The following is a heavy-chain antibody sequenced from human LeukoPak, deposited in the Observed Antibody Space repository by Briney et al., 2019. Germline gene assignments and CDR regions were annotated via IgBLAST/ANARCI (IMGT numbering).Heavy chain of an antibody. J-gene: IGHJ5*02. CDR2: MNPNSGNT. Sequence: ASVKVSCKASGYTFTSYDINWVRQATGQGLEWMGWMNPNSGNTGYAQKFQGRVAITRNTSISTAYMEPSSLRSEDTAVYYCARGLAVVVPAAIHWFDPWGQGTLVTVSS. D-gene: IGHD2-2*01. CDR3: ARGLAVVVPAAIHWFDP. V-gene: IGHV1-8*03. CDR1: GYTFTSYD.